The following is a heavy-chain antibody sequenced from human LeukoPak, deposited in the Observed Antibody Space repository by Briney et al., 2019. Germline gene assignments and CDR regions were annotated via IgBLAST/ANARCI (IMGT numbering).Heavy chain of an antibody. J-gene: IGHJ6*03. CDR1: GGSISSYY. Sequence: SETLSLTCTVSGGSISSYYWSWIRQPPGKGLEWIGYIYYSGSTNYSPSLKSRVTISVDTSKNQFSLKLSSVTAADTAVYYCARETSQKGAHYMDVWGKGTTVTISS. CDR3: ARETSQKGAHYMDV. V-gene: IGHV4-59*01. CDR2: IYYSGST. D-gene: IGHD3-16*01.